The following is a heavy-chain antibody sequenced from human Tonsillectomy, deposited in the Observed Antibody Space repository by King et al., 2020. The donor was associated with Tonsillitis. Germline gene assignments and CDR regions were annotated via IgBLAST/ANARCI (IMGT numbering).Heavy chain of an antibody. J-gene: IGHJ4*02. CDR1: GGSIRSSGSC. D-gene: IGHD1/OR15-1a*01. CDR2: ISYSGST. V-gene: IGHV4-31*03. CDR3: ARDSGWNTHFDY. Sequence: VQLQESVPGLVKPSQTLSLTCTISGGSIRSSGSCWNWIRQPPGKGLEWIGHISYSGSTYYNPSLKSRLTISEDTSKNQFSLKLTSVTAADTALYYCARDSGWNTHFDYWDQGTLVTVSS.